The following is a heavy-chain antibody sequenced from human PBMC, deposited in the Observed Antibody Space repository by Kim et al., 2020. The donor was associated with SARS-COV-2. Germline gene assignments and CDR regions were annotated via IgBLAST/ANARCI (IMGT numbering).Heavy chain of an antibody. CDR1: GGSFSGYY. CDR3: ARGFWSGYYALGY. CDR2: INHSGST. V-gene: IGHV4-34*01. Sequence: SETLSLTCAVYGGSFSGYYWSWIRQPPGKGLEWIGEINHSGSTNYNPSLKSRVTISVDTSKNQFSLKLSSVTAADTAVYYCARGFWSGYYALGYWGQGTL. D-gene: IGHD3-3*01. J-gene: IGHJ4*02.